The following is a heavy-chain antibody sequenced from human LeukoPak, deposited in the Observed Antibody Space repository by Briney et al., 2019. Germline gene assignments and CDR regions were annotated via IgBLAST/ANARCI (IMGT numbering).Heavy chain of an antibody. V-gene: IGHV3-9*03. J-gene: IGHJ4*02. CDR3: AKAHYYYMDYFDY. D-gene: IGHD3-10*01. CDR2: ISWNSGSI. CDR1: GFTFDDYA. Sequence: PGGSLRLSCAASGFTFDDYAMHWVRQAPGKGLEWVSGISWNSGSIGYADSVKGRFTISRDNAKNSLYLQMNSLRAEDMALYYCAKAHYYYMDYFDYWGQGTLVTVSS.